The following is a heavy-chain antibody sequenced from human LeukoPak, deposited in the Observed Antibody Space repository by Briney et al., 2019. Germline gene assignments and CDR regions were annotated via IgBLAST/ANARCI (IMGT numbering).Heavy chain of an antibody. V-gene: IGHV1-18*01. D-gene: IGHD1-14*01. CDR2: ISAYNGNA. J-gene: IGHJ6*02. Sequence: ASVKVSCKASGYTFTSYGISWVRQAPGQGLEWMGWISAYNGNANYAQKLQGRVTMTTDTSTSTAYMELRSLRSDDTAVYYCARDRPDRNYYYYGMDVWGQGTTVTVSS. CDR3: ARDRPDRNYYYYGMDV. CDR1: GYTFTSYG.